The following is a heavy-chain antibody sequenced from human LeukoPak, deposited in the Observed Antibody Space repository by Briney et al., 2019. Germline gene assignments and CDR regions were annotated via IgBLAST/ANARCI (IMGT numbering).Heavy chain of an antibody. CDR2: IYTSGST. J-gene: IGHJ6*02. Sequence: SETLSLTCTVSGGFISSGSYYWSWIRQPAGKGLEWIGRIYTSGSTNYNPSLKSRVTISVDTSKNQFSLKLSSVPAADTAVYYCARENDFWSGYFYGMDVWGQGTTVTVSS. D-gene: IGHD3-3*01. CDR1: GGFISSGSYY. CDR3: ARENDFWSGYFYGMDV. V-gene: IGHV4-61*02.